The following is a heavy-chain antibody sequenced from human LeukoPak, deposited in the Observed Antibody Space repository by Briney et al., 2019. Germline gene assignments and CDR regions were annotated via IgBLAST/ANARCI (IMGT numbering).Heavy chain of an antibody. V-gene: IGHV3-23*01. J-gene: IGHJ4*02. CDR3: AKTLSYYYGSGSYADD. CDR1: GFTFSIYA. D-gene: IGHD3-10*01. Sequence: PGGSLRLSCAASGFTFSIYAMSWVRQAPGKGLEWVSAISGSGGTAYYADSVKGRFTISRDNSKNTLYLQMNSLRAEDTAIYYCAKTLSYYYGSGSYADDWGQGTLVTVSS. CDR2: ISGSGGTA.